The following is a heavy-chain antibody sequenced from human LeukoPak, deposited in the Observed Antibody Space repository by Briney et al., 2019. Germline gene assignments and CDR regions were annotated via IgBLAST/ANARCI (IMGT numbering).Heavy chain of an antibody. Sequence: ASVKVSCKASGYTFTSYGISWVRQAPGQGLEWMGWISAYNGNTNYAQKLQGRVTMTTDTSTSTAYMELRSLRSDDTAVYYCARDGDILTGYYPPYYFDYWGQGTLVTVSS. V-gene: IGHV1-18*01. CDR2: ISAYNGNT. CDR1: GYTFTSYG. D-gene: IGHD3-9*01. J-gene: IGHJ4*02. CDR3: ARDGDILTGYYPPYYFDY.